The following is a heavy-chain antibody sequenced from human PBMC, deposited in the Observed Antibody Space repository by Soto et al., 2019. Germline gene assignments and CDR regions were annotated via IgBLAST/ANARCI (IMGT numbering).Heavy chain of an antibody. J-gene: IGHJ4*02. V-gene: IGHV4-4*02. D-gene: IGHD6-25*01. Sequence: SETLSLTCAVPGGSISSSNWWSWVRQPPGKGLEWIGEIYHSGSTNYNPSLKSRVTISVDNSKNQFSLKLNSVTAADTAVYYCARQGLGCGGAACGRVADWGQGTLVTVSS. CDR1: GGSISSSNW. CDR2: IYHSGST. CDR3: ARQGLGCGGAACGRVAD.